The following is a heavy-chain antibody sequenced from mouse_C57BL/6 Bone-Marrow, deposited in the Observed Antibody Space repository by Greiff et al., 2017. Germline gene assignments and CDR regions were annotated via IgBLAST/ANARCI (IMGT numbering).Heavy chain of an antibody. CDR2: IDPNSGGT. J-gene: IGHJ1*03. V-gene: IGHV1-72*01. CDR3: ARAGGMIKAYFDV. Sequence: QVQLQQPGAELVKPGASVTLSCKASGYTFTSYWMHWVKQRPGRGLEWIGRIDPNSGGTKYNEKFKSKATRTVDKPSSTAYMQLSSLTSADSAVYYCARAGGMIKAYFDVWGTGTTVTVSS. D-gene: IGHD2-4*01. CDR1: GYTFTSYW.